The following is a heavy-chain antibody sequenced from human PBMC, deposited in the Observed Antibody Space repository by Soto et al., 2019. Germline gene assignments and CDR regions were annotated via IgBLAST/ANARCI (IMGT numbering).Heavy chain of an antibody. D-gene: IGHD2-15*01. J-gene: IGHJ4*02. CDR3: AKDGPGYCSCGGCLTWADY. CDR1: GFTFSSYA. CDR2: ISGSGGST. Sequence: GGSLRLSCADSGFTFSSYAMSWVRQAPGKGLEWVSAISGSGGSTYYADSVKGRFTIARDNSKNTLYLQMNRLRAEDTTVYYSAKDGPGYCSCGGCLTWADYWGQGTLVTVSS. V-gene: IGHV3-23*01.